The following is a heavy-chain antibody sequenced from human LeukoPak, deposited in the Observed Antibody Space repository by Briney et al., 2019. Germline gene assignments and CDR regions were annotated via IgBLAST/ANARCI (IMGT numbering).Heavy chain of an antibody. J-gene: IGHJ4*02. Sequence: PGGSLRLSCAASGFTFSSYSMNWVRQAPGKGLEWVSSISSSSSYIYYADSVKGRFTISRDNAKNSLYLQMNSLRAEDTAVYYCARTSSSARTFDYWSQGTLVTVSS. CDR1: GFTFSSYS. V-gene: IGHV3-21*01. D-gene: IGHD6-19*01. CDR2: ISSSSSYI. CDR3: ARTSSSARTFDY.